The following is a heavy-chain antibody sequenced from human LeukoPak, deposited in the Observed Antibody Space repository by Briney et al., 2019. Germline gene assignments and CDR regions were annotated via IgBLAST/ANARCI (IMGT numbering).Heavy chain of an antibody. D-gene: IGHD3-3*01. V-gene: IGHV3-23*01. CDR3: AKDGVLRFLEWSTYFDY. CDR1: GFTFSNYA. Sequence: GGSLRLSCAASGFTFSNYAMSWVRQAPGKGLEWVSGISGSGDSTNYADSVKGRFTISRDNSKNTQYLQMNSLSAEDTAAYYCAKDGVLRFLEWSTYFDYWGQGTLVTVSS. J-gene: IGHJ4*02. CDR2: ISGSGDST.